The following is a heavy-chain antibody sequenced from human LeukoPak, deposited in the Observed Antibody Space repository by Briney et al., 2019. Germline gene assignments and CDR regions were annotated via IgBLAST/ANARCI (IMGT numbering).Heavy chain of an antibody. D-gene: IGHD3-22*01. J-gene: IGHJ3*02. V-gene: IGHV1-18*01. CDR1: GYTFTSYG. CDR3: ARVGRYYYDSSGAFDI. Sequence: ASVKVSCKASGYTFTSYGISWGRQAPGQGLELLGWISAYNGNTNYAQKLQGRVTMTTDTSTSTAYMELRSLRSDDTAVYYCARVGRYYYDSSGAFDIWGQGTMVTVSS. CDR2: ISAYNGNT.